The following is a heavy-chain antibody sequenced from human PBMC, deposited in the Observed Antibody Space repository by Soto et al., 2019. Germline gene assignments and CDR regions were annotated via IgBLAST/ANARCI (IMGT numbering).Heavy chain of an antibody. CDR2: ISYEGSHT. J-gene: IGHJ4*02. Sequence: QVQLVESGGGVVQPGRFLRLSCAASGFIFSSYGMHWVRQAPGKGLEWVAVISYEGSHTYYADSVKGRFTITRDNSKNTLYLQMNSLRPEDTAVYHCAKEVHCGGGSCSWSEGFDYWGQGTLLTVSS. V-gene: IGHV3-30*18. CDR3: AKEVHCGGGSCSWSEGFDY. CDR1: GFIFSSYG. D-gene: IGHD2-15*01.